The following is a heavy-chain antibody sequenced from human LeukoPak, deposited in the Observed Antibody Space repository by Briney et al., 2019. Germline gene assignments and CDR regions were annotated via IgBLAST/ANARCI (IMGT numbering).Heavy chain of an antibody. CDR1: GGSISGYY. J-gene: IGHJ6*03. D-gene: IGHD2-8*01. Sequence: SETLSLTCTVSGGSISGYYWSWIRQPPGKGLEWIGYICYSGSTNYNPSLKSRVTISVDTSKNQFSLKLSSVTAADTAVYYCARAYGRNYYYYMDVWGKGTTVTISS. CDR2: ICYSGST. V-gene: IGHV4-59*01. CDR3: ARAYGRNYYYYMDV.